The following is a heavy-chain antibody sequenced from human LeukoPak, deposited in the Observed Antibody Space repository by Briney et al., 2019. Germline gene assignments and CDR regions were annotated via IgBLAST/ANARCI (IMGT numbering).Heavy chain of an antibody. J-gene: IGHJ3*02. Sequence: VASVKVSCKASGYTFTGYYMHWVRQATGQGLEWMGWMNPNSGNTGYAQKFQGRVTMTRNTSISTAYMELSSLRSEDTAVYYCAIDFDWLLSDVAFDIWGQGTMVTGSS. CDR3: AIDFDWLLSDVAFDI. CDR2: MNPNSGNT. D-gene: IGHD3-9*01. V-gene: IGHV1-8*02. CDR1: GYTFTGYY.